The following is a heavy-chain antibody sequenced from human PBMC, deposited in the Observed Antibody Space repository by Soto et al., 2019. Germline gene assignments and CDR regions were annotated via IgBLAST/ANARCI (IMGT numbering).Heavy chain of an antibody. CDR2: ITSAERTI. CDR1: GFTFRVYS. CDR3: AISVEGHFEF. J-gene: IGHJ4*01. V-gene: IGHV3-48*02. Sequence: EVQLVESGGGLVQPGGSLGLSCSASGFTFRVYSMNWVRQAPGKGLEWVSYITSAERTIHYADSVKGRLIISRDTAQNSVYPQMTTLIYNYTTLYYSAISVEGHFEFWCQGILVTLSS.